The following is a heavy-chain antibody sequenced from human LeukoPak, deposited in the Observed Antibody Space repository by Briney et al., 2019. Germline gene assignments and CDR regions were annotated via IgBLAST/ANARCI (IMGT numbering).Heavy chain of an antibody. J-gene: IGHJ3*02. CDR1: GFTFSSYA. Sequence: GGSLRLSCAASGFTFSSYAMHWVRQAPGKGLEYVSAISSNGGSTYYANSVKGRFTISRDNSKNTLYLQMGSLRAEDMAVYYCARSLGMTINRAFDIWGQGTMVTVSS. V-gene: IGHV3-64*01. D-gene: IGHD4/OR15-4a*01. CDR3: ARSLGMTINRAFDI. CDR2: ISSNGGST.